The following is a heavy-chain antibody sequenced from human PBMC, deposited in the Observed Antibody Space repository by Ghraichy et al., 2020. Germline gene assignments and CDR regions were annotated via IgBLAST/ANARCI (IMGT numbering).Heavy chain of an antibody. J-gene: IGHJ3*02. CDR2: ITYNRDT. V-gene: IGHV4-34*01. Sequence: ESLNISCAVYGGSFSDYYWSWIRQPPGKGLEWIGDITYNRDTNYNPSLQSRVTLLVDTSKNQFSLKLRSVTAADTAVYFCAREGIWPYSRSWYRGFDIWGQGTLVTVSS. CDR1: GGSFSDYY. CDR3: AREGIWPYSRSWYRGFDI. D-gene: IGHD6-13*01.